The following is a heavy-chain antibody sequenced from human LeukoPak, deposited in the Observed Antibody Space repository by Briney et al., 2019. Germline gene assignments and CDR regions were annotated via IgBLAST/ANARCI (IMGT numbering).Heavy chain of an antibody. CDR3: ASHRRSHGAEY. D-gene: IGHD5-18*01. CDR2: VYYTGST. V-gene: IGHV4-59*01. CDR1: GGSFERYF. J-gene: IGHJ4*02. Sequence: SETLSLTCTVSGGSFERYFLSWIRHPPGKGLEFIGYVYYTGSTDYSPSLKSRLTISADTAKNQFSLKLRSVTAADTAVYYCASHRRSHGAEYWGQGTLVTVSS.